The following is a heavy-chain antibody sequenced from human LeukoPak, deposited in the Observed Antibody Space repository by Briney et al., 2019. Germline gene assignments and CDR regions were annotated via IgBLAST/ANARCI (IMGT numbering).Heavy chain of an antibody. D-gene: IGHD1-26*01. CDR3: AREVVGDACGY. Sequence: GGSLRLSCAASGFTFSSYSMNWVRQAPGKGLEWVSSISSSSSYIYYAGSVKGRFTISRGNAKNSLYLQMNSLRAEDTAVYYCAREVVGDACGYWGQGTLVTVSS. CDR1: GFTFSSYS. CDR2: ISSSSSYI. V-gene: IGHV3-21*01. J-gene: IGHJ4*02.